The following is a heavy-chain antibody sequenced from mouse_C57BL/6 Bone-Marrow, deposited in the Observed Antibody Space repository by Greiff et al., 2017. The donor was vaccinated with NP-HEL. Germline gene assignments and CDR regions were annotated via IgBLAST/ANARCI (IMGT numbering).Heavy chain of an antibody. D-gene: IGHD2-5*01. CDR1: GFTFSNYW. V-gene: IGHV6-3*01. J-gene: IGHJ3*01. CDR2: IRLKSDNYAT. Sequence: EVMLVESGGGLVQPGGSMKLSCVASGFTFSNYWMNWVRQSPEKGLEWVAQIRLKSDNYATHYAESVKGRFTISRDDSKSSVYLQMNNLRAEDTGIYYCTGGYSNLWFAYWGQGTLVTVSA. CDR3: TGGYSNLWFAY.